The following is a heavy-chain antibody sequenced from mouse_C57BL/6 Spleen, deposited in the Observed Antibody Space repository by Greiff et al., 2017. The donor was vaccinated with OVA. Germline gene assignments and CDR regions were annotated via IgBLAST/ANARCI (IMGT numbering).Heavy chain of an antibody. D-gene: IGHD1-3*01. CDR3: AREAYNPFDY. CDR2: IYPGSGNT. V-gene: IGHV1-66*01. J-gene: IGHJ2*01. CDR1: GYSFTSYY. Sequence: VQLQQSGPELVKPGASVKISCKASGYSFTSYYIHWVKQRPGQGLEWIGWIYPGSGNTKYNEKFKGKATLTADTSSSTAYMQLSSLTSEDSAVYYCAREAYNPFDYWGQGTTLTVSS.